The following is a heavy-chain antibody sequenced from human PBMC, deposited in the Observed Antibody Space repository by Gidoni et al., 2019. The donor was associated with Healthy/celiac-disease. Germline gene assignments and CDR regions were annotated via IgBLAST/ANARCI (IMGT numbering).Heavy chain of an antibody. CDR3: ASITMVRGATHPNDY. D-gene: IGHD3-10*01. Sequence: QVQLQESGPGLVKPSGTLSLTCAVSGGSISRSNWWSWVRQPPGKGLEWIGEIYHSGSTNYNPSLKSRVTISVDKSKNQFSLKLSSVTAADTAVYYCASITMVRGATHPNDYWGQGTLVTVSS. J-gene: IGHJ4*02. V-gene: IGHV4-4*02. CDR1: GGSISRSNW. CDR2: IYHSGST.